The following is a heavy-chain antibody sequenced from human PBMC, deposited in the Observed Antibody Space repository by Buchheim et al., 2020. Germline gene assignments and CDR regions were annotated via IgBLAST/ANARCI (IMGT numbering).Heavy chain of an antibody. CDR3: ARGASTITRHFDN. J-gene: IGHJ4*01. CDR1: GFVFSTYS. V-gene: IGHV3-23*01. D-gene: IGHD3-3*01. CDR2: LSANGGEA. Sequence: EVQLLESGGGLVQAGGSLRLSCAASGFVFSTYSMNWVRQAPGKGPEWVSILSANGGEAHYADSVKGRFTISRDNSKNTLYLQLNSRRADDTAVYYCARGASTITRHFDNWGQGTL.